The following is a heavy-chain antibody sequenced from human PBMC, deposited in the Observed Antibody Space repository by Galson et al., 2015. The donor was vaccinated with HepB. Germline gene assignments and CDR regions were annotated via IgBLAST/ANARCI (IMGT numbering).Heavy chain of an antibody. Sequence: SVKVSCKASGYTFTSYGISWVRQAPGQGLEWMGWISAYNGNTNYAQKLQGRVTMTTDTSTSTAYMELRSLRSDDTAVYYCARAMVRGVIISWFDPWGQGTLVTVSS. CDR2: ISAYNGNT. V-gene: IGHV1-18*01. CDR1: GYTFTSYG. J-gene: IGHJ5*02. CDR3: ARAMVRGVIISWFDP. D-gene: IGHD3-10*01.